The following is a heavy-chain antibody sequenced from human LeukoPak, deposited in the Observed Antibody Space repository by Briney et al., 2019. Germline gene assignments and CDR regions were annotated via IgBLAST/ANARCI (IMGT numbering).Heavy chain of an antibody. D-gene: IGHD3-9*01. CDR3: AKAYYDILTGYNDY. CDR1: GFTFSSYA. CDR2: ISGSGGST. Sequence: GGSLRLSCAASGFTFSSYAMSWVRQAPGKGLEWVSAISGSGGSTYYADSVKGRFTISRDNSKNTLYLQMNSLRAEDTAVYYCAKAYYDILTGYNDYWGPGTLVTVSS. J-gene: IGHJ4*02. V-gene: IGHV3-23*01.